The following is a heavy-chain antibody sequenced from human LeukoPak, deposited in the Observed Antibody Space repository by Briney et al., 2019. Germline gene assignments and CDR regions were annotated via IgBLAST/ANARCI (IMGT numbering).Heavy chain of an antibody. V-gene: IGHV4-39*01. Sequence: PSETLSLTCTVSGGSISSSSYYWGWIRQPPGKGLEWIGSIYYRGSTYYNPSLKSRVTISVDTSKNQFSLKLSSVTAAGTAVYYCARQLGYCSSTSCYADKVDYWGQGTLVTVSS. CDR3: ARQLGYCSSTSCYADKVDY. CDR2: IYYRGST. D-gene: IGHD2-2*01. CDR1: GGSISSSSYY. J-gene: IGHJ4*02.